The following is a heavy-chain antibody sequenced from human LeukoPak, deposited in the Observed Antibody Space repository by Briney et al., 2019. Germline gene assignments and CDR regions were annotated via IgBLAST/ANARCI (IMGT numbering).Heavy chain of an antibody. V-gene: IGHV3-7*05. CDR2: INEDGSGG. CDR3: ARPYDYGGKGVDY. J-gene: IGHJ4*02. CDR1: GFTFSRYW. D-gene: IGHD4-23*01. Sequence: GGSLRLSCAASGFTFSRYWMSWFRQAPGKGLKWVANINEDGSGGYYVDSVKGRFTISRDNAKNSLYLQMNSLRAEDTAVYYCARPYDYGGKGVDYWGQGTLVTVSS.